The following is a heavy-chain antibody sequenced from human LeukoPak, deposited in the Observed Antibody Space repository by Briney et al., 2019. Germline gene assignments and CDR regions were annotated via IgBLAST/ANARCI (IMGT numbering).Heavy chain of an antibody. CDR1: GYTFTGYY. D-gene: IGHD3-3*01. CDR2: INPNSGGT. Sequence: GASVKVSCKASGYTFTGYYMHWVRQAPGQGLEWMGWINPNSGGTNYAQKFQGRVTMTRDTSISTAYMELSRLRSDDTAVYYCARDKSLDDFGSVYYHDWFAPGGQGTLVTVSS. CDR3: ARDKSLDDFGSVYYHDWFAP. J-gene: IGHJ5*02. V-gene: IGHV1-2*02.